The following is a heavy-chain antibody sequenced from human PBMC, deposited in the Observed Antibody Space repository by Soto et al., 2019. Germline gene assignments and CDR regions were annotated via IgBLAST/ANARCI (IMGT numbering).Heavy chain of an antibody. J-gene: IGHJ6*02. Sequence: SETLSLTCAVYGGSFSRYYWSWIRQPPGKGRGWMGEINHSGSTNYNPALKSRVTISVDTAKNQFSLKLRSATAADTAVYYCSIGAIRSFDWFPHRPYDYYGMDFGGQWTTV. D-gene: IGHD3-9*01. CDR1: GGSFSRYY. CDR3: SIGAIRSFDWFPHRPYDYYGMDF. CDR2: INHSGST. V-gene: IGHV4-34*01.